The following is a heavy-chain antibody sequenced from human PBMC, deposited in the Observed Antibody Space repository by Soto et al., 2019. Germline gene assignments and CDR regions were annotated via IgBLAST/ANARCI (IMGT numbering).Heavy chain of an antibody. CDR1: GYTFTNYF. V-gene: IGHV5-10-1*01. D-gene: IGHD3-22*01. Sequence: PGESLKVTCTGSGYTFTNYFITWVSKMPGKGLEWMGRIDPNDSYTNYSPSFRGHVTISTDKSISTAYLQWSSLTASDSAIYYCASDSDSSGVDAFDVWGQGTMVTVSS. CDR2: IDPNDSYT. CDR3: ASDSDSSGVDAFDV. J-gene: IGHJ3*01.